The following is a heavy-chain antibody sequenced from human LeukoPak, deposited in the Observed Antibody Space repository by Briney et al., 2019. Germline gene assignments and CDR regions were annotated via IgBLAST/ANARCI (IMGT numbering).Heavy chain of an antibody. CDR3: ARGRLIVATGYFDY. Sequence: SETLSLTCTVSGGSIFSSNSYWGWIRQPPGKGLEWIGSIYYSGNTYYNASLKSRVTISVDTSKNQFSLKLSSVTAADTAVYYCARGRLIVATGYFDYWGQGTLVTVSS. V-gene: IGHV4-39*01. CDR1: GGSIFSSNSY. J-gene: IGHJ4*02. CDR2: IYYSGNT. D-gene: IGHD5-12*01.